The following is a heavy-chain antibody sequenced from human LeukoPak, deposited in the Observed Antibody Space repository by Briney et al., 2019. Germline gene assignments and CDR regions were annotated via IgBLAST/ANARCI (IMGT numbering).Heavy chain of an antibody. J-gene: IGHJ4*02. V-gene: IGHV4-39*07. CDR3: ASLSSSWYPLVYFDY. CDR2: INHSGST. Sequence: SETLSLTCTVSGGSISSSSYYWGWIRQPPGKGLEWIGEINHSGSTNYNPSLKSRVTISVDTSKNQFSLKLSSVTAADTAVYYCASLSSSWYPLVYFDYWGQGTLVTVSS. CDR1: GGSISSSSYY. D-gene: IGHD6-13*01.